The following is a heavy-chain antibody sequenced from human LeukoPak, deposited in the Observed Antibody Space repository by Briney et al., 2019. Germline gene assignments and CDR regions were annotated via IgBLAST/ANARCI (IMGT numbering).Heavy chain of an antibody. CDR3: ARTRSYYDILTGHYPLYFDY. J-gene: IGHJ4*02. D-gene: IGHD3-9*01. CDR1: GFTFSSYA. V-gene: IGHV3-23*01. CDR2: ISGSGGST. Sequence: GGSLRLSCAASGFTFSSYAMSWVRQAPGKGLEWVSAISGSGGSTYYADSVKGRFTISRDNSKNTLYLQMNSLRAEDTAVYSCARTRSYYDILTGHYPLYFDYWGQGNLVTVSS.